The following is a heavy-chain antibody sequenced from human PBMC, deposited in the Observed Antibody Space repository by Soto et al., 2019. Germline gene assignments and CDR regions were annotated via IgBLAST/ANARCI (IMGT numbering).Heavy chain of an antibody. CDR2: IYHSGST. J-gene: IGHJ3*02. Sequence: LSLTCSVSGXSFRSGYYWGWIRQPPGKGLEWIGTIYHSGSTYYNPSLKSRVTISLDTSRNQFSLKLSSVTAADTAVYYCARAYCSTASCYTWAFDIWGQGTMVTVSS. D-gene: IGHD2-2*02. V-gene: IGHV4-38-2*02. CDR1: GXSFRSGYY. CDR3: ARAYCSTASCYTWAFDI.